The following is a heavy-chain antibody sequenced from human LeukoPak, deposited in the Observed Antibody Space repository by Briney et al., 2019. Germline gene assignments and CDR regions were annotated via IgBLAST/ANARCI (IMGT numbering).Heavy chain of an antibody. Sequence: GASVKVSCKASGYTFVSYGINWVRQAPGQSLEWMGWISPYNGNTNYAQRLQGRVTMTTDKPTTTSYMELKSLRSDDTAVYYCARGGTTSWVGSFDSWGQGTLVTVSS. D-gene: IGHD2-2*01. J-gene: IGHJ4*02. CDR2: ISPYNGNT. V-gene: IGHV1-18*01. CDR1: GYTFVSYG. CDR3: ARGGTTSWVGSFDS.